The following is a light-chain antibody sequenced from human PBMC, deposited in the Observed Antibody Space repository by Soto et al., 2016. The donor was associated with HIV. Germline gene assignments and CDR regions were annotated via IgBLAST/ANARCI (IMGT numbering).Light chain of an antibody. J-gene: IGLJ2*01. CDR3: QVWDSRSDGL. CDR1: NIGSQD. V-gene: IGLV3-21*03. Sequence: SYVLTQPSSVSVAPGKAATITCGGKNIGSQDIHWYQQKPGQAPVLVVYDGRARPSGIPDRFSGSHSGDTATLTISRVEVGDEADYYCQVWDSRSDGLFGGGTRLTVL. CDR2: DGR.